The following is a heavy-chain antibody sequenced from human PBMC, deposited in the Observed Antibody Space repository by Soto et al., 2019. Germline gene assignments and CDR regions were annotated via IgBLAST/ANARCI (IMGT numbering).Heavy chain of an antibody. D-gene: IGHD3-3*01. CDR3: ARGIFGSWTANAY. Sequence: VQLVESGGGLVQPGWSLRLSCAASGFTFIGSWMHWVRQAPGKGLFWFSRINGDGSGTSYADFVKGRFTIDRDDSKITLLRPMDGLSAEDTAVYYVARGIFGSWTANAYWGQGTLVSVSS. CDR1: GFTFIGSW. J-gene: IGHJ4*02. V-gene: IGHV3-74*01. CDR2: INGDGSGT.